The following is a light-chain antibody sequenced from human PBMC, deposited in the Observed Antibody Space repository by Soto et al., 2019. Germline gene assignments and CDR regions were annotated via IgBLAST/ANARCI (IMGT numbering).Light chain of an antibody. CDR1: ESVTHY. V-gene: IGKV3-11*01. J-gene: IGKJ1*01. CDR2: AVS. CDR3: QQRSDWPLT. Sequence: DIVLTQSHATLSLSPGKIVIISCMASESVTHYLACYQQKPAQAPRLLVYAVSNRATGIPARFSGGGSGTDFTLTINNLEPEDFAVYYCQQRSDWPLTFGQGTKVDIK.